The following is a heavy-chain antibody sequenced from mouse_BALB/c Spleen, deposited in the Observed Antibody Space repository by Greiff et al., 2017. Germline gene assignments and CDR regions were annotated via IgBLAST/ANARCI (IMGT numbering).Heavy chain of an antibody. J-gene: IGHJ4*01. CDR3: ARTGRDAMDY. CDR2: ISSGGGST. V-gene: IGHV5-17*03. CDR1: GFTFSSFG. D-gene: IGHD3-3*01. Sequence: EVMLVESGGGLVQPGGSRKLSCAASGFTFSSFGMHWVRQAPEKGLEWVAYISSGGGSTYYPDTVKGRFTISRDNAKNTLYLQMSSLKSEDTAMYYCARTGRDAMDYWGQGTSVTVSS.